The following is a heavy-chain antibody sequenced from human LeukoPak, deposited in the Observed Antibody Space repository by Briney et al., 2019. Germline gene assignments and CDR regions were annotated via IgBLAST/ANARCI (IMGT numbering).Heavy chain of an antibody. CDR2: INTDESKI. Sequence: GGSLRLSCAASGFTFSSHWMHWVRQTPEKGLVWVSRINTDESKINHADSVKGRFTISRDNSKNTLYLQMNSLRAEDTAMYYCARGRTRGYFDYWGQGTLVTVSS. J-gene: IGHJ4*02. CDR1: GFTFSSHW. D-gene: IGHD1/OR15-1a*01. CDR3: ARGRTRGYFDY. V-gene: IGHV3-74*01.